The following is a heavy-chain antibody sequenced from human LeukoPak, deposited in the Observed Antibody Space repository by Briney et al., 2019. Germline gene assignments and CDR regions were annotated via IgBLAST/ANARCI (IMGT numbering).Heavy chain of an antibody. CDR3: VREAGLAFDI. V-gene: IGHV3-21*06. D-gene: IGHD3-10*01. J-gene: IGHJ3*02. CDR1: GLTFSSYR. CDR2: ISRDSSHI. Sequence: GGSLRLSCAASGLTFSSYRFDWVRHAPGKGLEWVSTISRDSSHIYYADSVKGRFTLSRDNAKNSLHLQMNSLRAEDTAIYYCVREAGLAFDIWGQGTMVTVST.